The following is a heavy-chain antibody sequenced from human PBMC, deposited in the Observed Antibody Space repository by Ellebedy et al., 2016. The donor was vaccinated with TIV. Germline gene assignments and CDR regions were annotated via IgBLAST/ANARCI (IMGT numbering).Heavy chain of an antibody. CDR2: INRDGSDE. CDR3: AKHDYCSITACPFDY. V-gene: IGHV3-7*03. CDR1: GFTLSGYW. Sequence: GGSLRLSXAASGFTLSGYWMSWVRQTPGKGLEWVANINRDGSDEYYVDSVKGRFTISRDNAKNSLYLQMNGLRADDTAVYYCAKHDYCSITACPFDYWGQGTLVPVSS. J-gene: IGHJ4*02. D-gene: IGHD2-2*01.